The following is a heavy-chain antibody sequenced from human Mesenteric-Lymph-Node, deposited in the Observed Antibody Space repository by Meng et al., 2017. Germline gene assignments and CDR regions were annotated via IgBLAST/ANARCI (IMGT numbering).Heavy chain of an antibody. CDR3: AKGITEDMVDWFDP. Sequence: GESLKISCAASGFSFSSYAISWVRQAPGKGLEWVSTLTNNGGSAYYADSVKGRFTISRDNSKNTLYLQMSSLGADDTAVYYCAKGITEDMVDWFDPWGQGTLVTVSS. D-gene: IGHD1-20*01. CDR1: GFSFSSYA. CDR2: LTNNGGSA. J-gene: IGHJ5*02. V-gene: IGHV3-23*01.